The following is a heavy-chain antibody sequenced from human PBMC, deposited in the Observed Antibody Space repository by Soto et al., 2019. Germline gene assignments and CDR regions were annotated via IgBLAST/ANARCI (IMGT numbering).Heavy chain of an antibody. J-gene: IGHJ4*02. CDR2: IIPIFGTA. V-gene: IGHV1-69*01. D-gene: IGHD3-10*01. CDR1: GGTFSSYA. Sequence: QVQLVQSGAEVQKPGSSVKVSCKASGGTFSSYAISWVRQAPGQGLEWMGGIIPIFGTANYAQKFQGRVTITADESTSTAYMELSSLRSEDTAVYYCARSRLITMVRGGPIDYWGQGTLVTVSS. CDR3: ARSRLITMVRGGPIDY.